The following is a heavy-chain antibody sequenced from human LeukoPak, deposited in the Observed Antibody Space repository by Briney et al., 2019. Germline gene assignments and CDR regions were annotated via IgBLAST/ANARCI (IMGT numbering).Heavy chain of an antibody. CDR1: GFTFSSYS. D-gene: IGHD6-6*01. J-gene: IGHJ6*02. V-gene: IGHV3-48*01. Sequence: GGSLRLSCAASGFTFSSYSMNWVRQAPGKGLEWVSYISSSSSTIYYADSVKGRFTISRDNAKNSLYLQMNSLRAEDTAVYYCARDWSSSSLGYYNYYGMDVWGQGTTVTVSS. CDR3: ARDWSSSSLGYYNYYGMDV. CDR2: ISSSSSTI.